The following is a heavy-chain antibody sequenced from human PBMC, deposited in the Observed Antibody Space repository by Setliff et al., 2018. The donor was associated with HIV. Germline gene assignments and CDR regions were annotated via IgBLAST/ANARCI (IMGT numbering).Heavy chain of an antibody. CDR1: NVAISSNSYY. J-gene: IGHJ4*02. Sequence: SETLSLTCAVYNVAISSNSYYWGWIRQPPGKGLEWIGSISQSGTTYYSPSLKNRVTISVDTSRNRSSLKLGSVSASDTANYYCARQPLYFGEPYYFDYWGLGTLVTVSS. V-gene: IGHV4-39*01. CDR2: ISQSGTT. D-gene: IGHD3-10*01. CDR3: ARQPLYFGEPYYFDY.